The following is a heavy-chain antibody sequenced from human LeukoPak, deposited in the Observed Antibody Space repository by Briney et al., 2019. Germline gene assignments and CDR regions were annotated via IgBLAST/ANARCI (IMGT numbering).Heavy chain of an antibody. D-gene: IGHD6-19*01. CDR1: GFTFSNYA. J-gene: IGHJ4*02. CDR2: ISASGGST. CDR3: AKVSDSSGWYYDY. V-gene: IGHV3-23*01. Sequence: SGGSLRLSCVASGFTFSNYAMSWVRQPPGKGQQWVSGISASGGSTYYADSVKGRFSMSRDNSKNTLFLQMNTLRAEDTAIYYCAKVSDSSGWYYDYWGQGTQVTVSS.